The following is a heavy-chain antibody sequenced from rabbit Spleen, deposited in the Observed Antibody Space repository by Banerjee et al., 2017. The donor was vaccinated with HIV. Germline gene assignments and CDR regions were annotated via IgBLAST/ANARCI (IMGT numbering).Heavy chain of an antibody. J-gene: IGHJ4*01. D-gene: IGHD1-1*01. CDR3: SRALSQSGGIEL. CDR1: GVSFSGNSY. Sequence: QSLEESGGDLVKPGASLTLTCIASGVSFSGNSYMCWVRQAPGKGLEWIACIDAGGSGSTYYASWAKRRFTISKTSSTTVTLQMTSLTAADTATYFCSRALSQSGGIELWGPATLVTVS. CDR2: IDAGGSGST. V-gene: IGHV1S40*01.